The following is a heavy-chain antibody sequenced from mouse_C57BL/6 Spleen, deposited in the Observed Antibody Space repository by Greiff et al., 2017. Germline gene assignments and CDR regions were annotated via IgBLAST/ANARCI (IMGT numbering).Heavy chain of an antibody. D-gene: IGHD2-4*01. CDR2: INPNNGGT. CDR3: ARSYYDYDGFAY. V-gene: IGHV1-22*01. J-gene: IGHJ3*01. Sequence: EVKLQESGPELVKPGASVKMSCKASGYTFTDYNMHWVKQSHGKSLEWIGYINPNNGGTSYNQKFKGKATLTVNKSSSTAYMERRSLTSEDSAVYYCARSYYDYDGFAYWGQGTLVTVSA. CDR1: GYTFTDYN.